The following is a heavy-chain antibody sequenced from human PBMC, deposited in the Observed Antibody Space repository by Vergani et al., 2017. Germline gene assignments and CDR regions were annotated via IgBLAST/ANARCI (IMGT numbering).Heavy chain of an antibody. CDR2: ILHSGDT. J-gene: IGHJ6*02. Sequence: QVQLQESGPGLVKPSETLTLTCDVSGSSIITNSYWGWFRQSPGRRLEWSGCILHSGDTHYNSSLKSRVSILIVSSSKFSLSLTSVTAADTAIYYCTRDHGSGSYCTSSCFDGMDVWGHGTTVTVSS. V-gene: IGHV4-38-2*02. CDR3: TRDHGSGSYCTSSCFDGMDV. D-gene: IGHD3-10*01. CDR1: GSSIITNSY.